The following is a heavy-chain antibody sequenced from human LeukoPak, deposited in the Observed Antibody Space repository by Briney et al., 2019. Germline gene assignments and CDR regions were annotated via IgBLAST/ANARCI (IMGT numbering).Heavy chain of an antibody. CDR2: ISRSSTTR. D-gene: IGHD2-15*01. V-gene: IGHV3-11*04. CDR1: GFTISDYY. J-gene: IGHJ4*02. CDR3: ARDCSGGSCYLDY. Sequence: PGGSLRLSCVASGFTISDYYMSWIRQAPGKGLEWISYISRSSTTRFYADSVKGRFTISRDNAKNSLYLHMNSLRVEDTAVYYCARDCSGGSCYLDYWGQGTLVTVSS.